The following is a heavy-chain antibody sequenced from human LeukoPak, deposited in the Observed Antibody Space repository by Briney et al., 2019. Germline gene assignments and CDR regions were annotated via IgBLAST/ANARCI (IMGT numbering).Heavy chain of an antibody. CDR1: RFSFSSYA. D-gene: IGHD5-24*01. CDR3: ARDGVATNDWQPDY. Sequence: GGSLRLSSTGSRFSFSSYAMTWVRQAQGNGLEWVSGISGSSAATYYADSVKGRFTISRDNSKNTLYLQMNSLRVEDTALYYCARDGVATNDWQPDYWGQGTLVTVSS. CDR2: ISGSSAAT. J-gene: IGHJ4*02. V-gene: IGHV3-23*01.